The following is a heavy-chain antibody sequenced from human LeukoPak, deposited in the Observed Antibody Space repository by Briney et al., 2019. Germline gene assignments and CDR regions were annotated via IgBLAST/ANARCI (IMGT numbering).Heavy chain of an antibody. J-gene: IGHJ4*02. Sequence: ASVKVSCKASGYTFTGYYMHCVRQAPGQGLEWMGWINPNSGGTNYAQKFQGRVTMTRDTSISTAYMELSRLRSDDTAVYYCARSYCSSTSCFLDYWGQGTLVTVSS. CDR1: GYTFTGYY. V-gene: IGHV1-2*02. CDR2: INPNSGGT. D-gene: IGHD2-2*01. CDR3: ARSYCSSTSCFLDY.